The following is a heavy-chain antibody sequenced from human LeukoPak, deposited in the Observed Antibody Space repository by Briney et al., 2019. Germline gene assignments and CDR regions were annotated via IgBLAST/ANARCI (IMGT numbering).Heavy chain of an antibody. J-gene: IGHJ4*02. Sequence: GGSLRLSCAASGFTFSSYAMHWVRQAPGKGLEWVAVISYDGSNKYYADSVKGRFTISRDNSKNTMYLQMNSLRTEDTTVYYCAKGYGDYYFDYWGQGTLVSVSS. D-gene: IGHD4-17*01. CDR2: ISYDGSNK. V-gene: IGHV3-30*04. CDR1: GFTFSSYA. CDR3: AKGYGDYYFDY.